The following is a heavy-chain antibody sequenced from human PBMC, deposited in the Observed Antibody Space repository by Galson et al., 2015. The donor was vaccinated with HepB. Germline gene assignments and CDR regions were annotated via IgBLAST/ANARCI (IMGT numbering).Heavy chain of an antibody. J-gene: IGHJ3*02. CDR1: GFTFSSYA. Sequence: SLRLSCAASGFTFSSYAMSWVRQAPGKGLEWVSAISGSGGSTYYADSVKGRFTISRDNSKNTLYLQMNSLRAEDTAVYYCAKTVRAYDAFDIWGQGTMVTVSS. CDR3: AKTVRAYDAFDI. D-gene: IGHD3-10*01. V-gene: IGHV3-23*01. CDR2: ISGSGGST.